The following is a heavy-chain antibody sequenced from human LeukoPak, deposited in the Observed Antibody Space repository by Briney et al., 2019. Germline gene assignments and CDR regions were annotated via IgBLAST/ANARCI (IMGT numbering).Heavy chain of an antibody. CDR1: GYTLSHAW. CDR3: TASYYDSSGYRQ. D-gene: IGHD3-22*01. Sequence: PGGSLRLSCAAPGYTLSHAWMSWVRQAPGKGLEWVGRIKTRTDGGTIDYAAPVKGRFTISRDDANSALYPQMNSLKTEDTAVYYCTASYYDSSGYRQWGQGTLVTVSS. J-gene: IGHJ4*02. V-gene: IGHV3-15*01. CDR2: IKTRTDGGTI.